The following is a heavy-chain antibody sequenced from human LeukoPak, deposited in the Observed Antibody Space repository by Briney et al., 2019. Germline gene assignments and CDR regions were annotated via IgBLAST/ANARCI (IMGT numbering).Heavy chain of an antibody. CDR2: IYHSGST. Sequence: SETLSLTCAVSGGSISSTNWWSWVRQPPGKGLEWIGEIYHSGSTNYNPSLKSRVTISADKSKNQFSLKLTYVTAADTAVYYCASETYYYDSSGPYYYYGMDVWGQGTTVTVSS. CDR1: GGSISSTNW. J-gene: IGHJ6*02. CDR3: ASETYYYDSSGPYYYYGMDV. D-gene: IGHD3-22*01. V-gene: IGHV4-4*02.